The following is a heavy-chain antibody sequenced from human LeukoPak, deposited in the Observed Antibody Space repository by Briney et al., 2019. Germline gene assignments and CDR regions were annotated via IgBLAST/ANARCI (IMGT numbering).Heavy chain of an antibody. J-gene: IGHJ1*01. CDR2: ISYDGSNK. CDR3: AKAGISQWYFQH. Sequence: GGSLRLSCAASGFTFSSYAMHWVRQAPGKGLEWVAVISYDGSNKYYADSVKGRFTISRDNSKNTLYLQMNSLRAEDTAVYYCAKAGISQWYFQHWGQGTLVTVSS. CDR1: GFTFSSYA. V-gene: IGHV3-30-3*01. D-gene: IGHD3-3*02.